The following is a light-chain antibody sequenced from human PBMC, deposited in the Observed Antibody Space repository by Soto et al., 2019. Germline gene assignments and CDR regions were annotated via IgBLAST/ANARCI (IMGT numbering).Light chain of an antibody. CDR1: QSVSSSY. CDR2: GAS. V-gene: IGKV3-20*01. J-gene: IGKJ1*01. CDR3: QHYGSSWT. Sequence: EIVLTQSPGTLSLSPGERATLSCRASQSVSSSYLAWYQQKPGQAPRLLIYGASSRATGTPDRFSGSGSGTDFTLTISRLEAEDVAVYYCQHYGSSWTFGQGTKVEIK.